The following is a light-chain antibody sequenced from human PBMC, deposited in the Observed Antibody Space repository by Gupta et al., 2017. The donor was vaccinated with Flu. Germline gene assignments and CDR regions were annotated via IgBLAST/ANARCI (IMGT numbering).Light chain of an antibody. J-gene: IGKJ1*01. CDR3: MQGAHWPWA. CDR2: LVT. Sequence: DVVMTQSPFSLAVTLGQSASISCRSSQGLVYSDGNTYLHWFQQRPGQSPRRLIYLVTKRDSGVPDRFSGSGSGIDFTLKISRVEAEDVGVYFCMQGAHWPWAFGQGTKLEIK. CDR1: QGLVYSDGNTY. V-gene: IGKV2-30*01.